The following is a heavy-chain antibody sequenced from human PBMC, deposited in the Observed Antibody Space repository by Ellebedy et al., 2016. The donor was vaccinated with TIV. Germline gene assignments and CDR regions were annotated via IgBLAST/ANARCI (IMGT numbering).Heavy chain of an antibody. CDR2: IGTAGDT. CDR1: GFTFSSYG. J-gene: IGHJ6*02. D-gene: IGHD1-26*01. V-gene: IGHV3-13*01. CDR3: ASVRTRELSYYYYGMDV. Sequence: GESLKISXAASGFTFSSYGMHWVRQATGKGLEWVSAIGTAGDTYYADSVKGRFTISRDNSKNTLYLQMNSLRAEDTAVYYCASVRTRELSYYYYGMDVWGQGTTVTVSS.